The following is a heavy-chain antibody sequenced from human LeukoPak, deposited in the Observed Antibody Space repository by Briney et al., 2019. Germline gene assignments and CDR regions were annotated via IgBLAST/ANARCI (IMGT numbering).Heavy chain of an antibody. CDR1: GGSISSYY. CDR3: ARGGGGTYYYYYYYMDV. Sequence: PSETLSLTCTVSGGSISSYYWSWIRQPPGKGLEWIGYIYYSGSTNYNPSLKSRVTISVDTSKNQFSLKLSSVTAADTAVYYCARGGGGTYYYYYYYMDVWGKGTTVTISS. CDR2: IYYSGST. D-gene: IGHD3-16*01. J-gene: IGHJ6*03. V-gene: IGHV4-59*01.